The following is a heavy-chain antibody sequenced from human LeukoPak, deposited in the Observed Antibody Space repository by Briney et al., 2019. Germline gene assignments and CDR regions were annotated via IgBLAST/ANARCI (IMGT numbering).Heavy chain of an antibody. CDR3: AKGVVDRGADC. D-gene: IGHD2-21*01. V-gene: IGHV3-23*01. Sequence: PGGSLRLSCAASGFTFSSYSMNWVRQAPGMGLEWVSSVIDSGKDTYYAGSVKGRFTISRDNSKGTLYLQMNSLRVEDTAVYYCAKGVVDRGADCWGQGTLVTVSS. CDR2: VIDSGKDT. CDR1: GFTFSSYS. J-gene: IGHJ4*02.